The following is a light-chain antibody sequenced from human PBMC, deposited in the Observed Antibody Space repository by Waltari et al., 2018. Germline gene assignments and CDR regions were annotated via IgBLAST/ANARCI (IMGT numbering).Light chain of an antibody. CDR3: SAWDSNLSAWV. Sequence: QAGLTQPPSVSKDLRQTATLTCTGNSNTVGNQGAAWLQQDQGHPPNLLFYRNNNRPSGISARFSASRSGNTASLTITGLQPEDEADYYCSAWDSNLSAWVFGGGTKLTVL. CDR2: RNN. V-gene: IGLV10-54*04. CDR1: SNTVGNQG. J-gene: IGLJ3*02.